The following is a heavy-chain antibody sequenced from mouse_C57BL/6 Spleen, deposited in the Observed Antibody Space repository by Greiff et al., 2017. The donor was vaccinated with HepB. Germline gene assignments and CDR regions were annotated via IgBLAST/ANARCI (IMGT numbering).Heavy chain of an antibody. CDR1: GYTFTSYW. CDR3: ARSDYYGSSSYYYAMDY. D-gene: IGHD1-1*01. V-gene: IGHV1-69*01. J-gene: IGHJ4*01. Sequence: VKLQQPGAELVMPGASVKLSCKASGYTFTSYWMHWVKQRPGQGLEWIGEIDPSDSYTNYNQKFKGKSTLTVDKSSSTAYMQLSSLTSEDSAVYYCARSDYYGSSSYYYAMDYWGQGTSVTVSS. CDR2: IDPSDSYT.